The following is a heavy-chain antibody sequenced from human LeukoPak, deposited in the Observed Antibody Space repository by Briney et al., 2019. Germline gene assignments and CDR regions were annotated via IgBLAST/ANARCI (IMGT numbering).Heavy chain of an antibody. Sequence: KSSETLSLTCTVSGGSISSYYWSWIRQPPGKGLEWIGYIYTSGSTNYNPSLKGRVTISVDTSKNQFSLKLSSVTAADTAVYYCARPQGMWYFDYWGQGTLVTVSS. D-gene: IGHD2-21*01. V-gene: IGHV4-4*09. J-gene: IGHJ4*02. CDR3: ARPQGMWYFDY. CDR1: GGSISSYY. CDR2: IYTSGST.